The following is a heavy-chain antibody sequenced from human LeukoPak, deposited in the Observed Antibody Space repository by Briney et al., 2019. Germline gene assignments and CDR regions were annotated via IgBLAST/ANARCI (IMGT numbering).Heavy chain of an antibody. CDR1: GFTFSSYS. D-gene: IGHD2-2*01. Sequence: GGSLRLSCAASGFTFSSYSMNWVRQAPGKGLEWVSSISSSSSYVYYADSVKGRFTISRDHAKNSLYLQMNSLRAEDTAVYYCARGVPAAHNWFDPWGQGTLVTVSS. CDR3: ARGVPAAHNWFDP. J-gene: IGHJ5*02. V-gene: IGHV3-21*01. CDR2: ISSSSSYV.